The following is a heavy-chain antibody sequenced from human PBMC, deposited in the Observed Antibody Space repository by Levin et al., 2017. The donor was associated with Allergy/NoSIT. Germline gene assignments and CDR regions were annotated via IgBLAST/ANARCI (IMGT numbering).Heavy chain of an antibody. D-gene: IGHD4-17*01. CDR2: ISSSSSYI. Sequence: GESLKISCAASGFTFSSYSMNWVRQAPGKGLEWVSSISSSSSYIYYADSVKGRFTISRDNAKNSLYLQMNSLRAEDTAVYYCARDRASVTTVTHPDYWGQGTLVTVSS. CDR3: ARDRASVTTVTHPDY. V-gene: IGHV3-21*01. CDR1: GFTFSSYS. J-gene: IGHJ4*02.